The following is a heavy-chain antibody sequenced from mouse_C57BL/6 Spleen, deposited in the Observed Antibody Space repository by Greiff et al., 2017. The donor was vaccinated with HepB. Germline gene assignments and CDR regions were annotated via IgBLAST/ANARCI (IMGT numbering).Heavy chain of an antibody. CDR2: IYPNSGGT. Sequence: QVQLQQPGAELVKPGASVKLSCKASGYTFTSYWMHWVKQRPGRGLEWIGRIYPNSGGTKYNEKFKSKATLTVDKPSSTAYMQLSSLTSEDSAVYYCARSGITTVVATDYFDYWGQGTTLTVSS. CDR1: GYTFTSYW. D-gene: IGHD1-1*01. CDR3: ARSGITTVVATDYFDY. J-gene: IGHJ2*01. V-gene: IGHV1-72*01.